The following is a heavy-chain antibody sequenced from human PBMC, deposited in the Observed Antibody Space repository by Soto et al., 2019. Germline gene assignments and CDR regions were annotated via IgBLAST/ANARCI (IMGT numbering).Heavy chain of an antibody. CDR3: ARDQYDFTSGSYYQAMEV. V-gene: IGHV4-61*01. D-gene: IGHD3-3*01. CDR1: GGSVSSESHY. CDR2: IYYTGST. Sequence: ETLYLTCTVSGGSVSSESHYWGWIRQTPGKGLEWIGYIYYTGSTNYNPSLKGRVTMSVDTSRDQVSLRMRSVTRADTAVYYCARDQYDFTSGSYYQAMEVWGQGTKAT. J-gene: IGHJ6*02.